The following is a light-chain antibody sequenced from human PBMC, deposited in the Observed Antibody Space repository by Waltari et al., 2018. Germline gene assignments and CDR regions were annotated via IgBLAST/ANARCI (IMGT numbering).Light chain of an antibody. J-gene: IGKJ4*01. CDR2: SAS. V-gene: IGKV3-20*01. Sequence: EIVLTQSPGTLFLSPGERATLSCRASQSVRNSNLGWYQQNPGQAPRLLIYSASTRATGIPDRFSGSGSGMDFTLTISRLEPEDFAVYYCHHYGSSPPITFGGGTKVEIK. CDR1: QSVRNSN. CDR3: HHYGSSPPIT.